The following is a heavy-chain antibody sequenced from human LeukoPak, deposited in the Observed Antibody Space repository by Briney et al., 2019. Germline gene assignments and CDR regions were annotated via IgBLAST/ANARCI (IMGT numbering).Heavy chain of an antibody. CDR3: ARQYYDYVWGSYRPTGAFDI. CDR1: GFTFDDSA. Sequence: QPGRSLRLSCVASGFTFDDSAMHWVRQAPGKGLEWVSGITWNSGSIGYADSVKGRFTISRDNAKNSLYLQMNSLRAEDTAVYYCARQYYDYVWGSYRPTGAFDIWGQGTMVTVSS. CDR2: ITWNSGSI. D-gene: IGHD3-16*02. V-gene: IGHV3-9*01. J-gene: IGHJ3*02.